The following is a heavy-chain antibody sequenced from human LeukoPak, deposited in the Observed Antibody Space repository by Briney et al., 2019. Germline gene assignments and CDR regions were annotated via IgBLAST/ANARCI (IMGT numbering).Heavy chain of an antibody. Sequence: GGSLRLSCAASGFTFSSYGMHWVRQAPGKGLEWVAVISYDGSNKYYADSVKGRFTISRDNSKNTLYLQMNSLRAEDTAVYYCAKAGYYDSSGYYYAWGQGTLVTVSS. J-gene: IGHJ5*02. V-gene: IGHV3-30*18. CDR3: AKAGYYDSSGYYYA. CDR1: GFTFSSYG. CDR2: ISYDGSNK. D-gene: IGHD3-22*01.